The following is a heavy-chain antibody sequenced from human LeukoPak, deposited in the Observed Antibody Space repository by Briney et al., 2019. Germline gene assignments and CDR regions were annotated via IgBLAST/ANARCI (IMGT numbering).Heavy chain of an antibody. J-gene: IGHJ4*02. CDR2: MNPNTGNT. CDR1: GYTFTSYD. V-gene: IGHV1-8*02. Sequence: ASVKVSCKASGYTFTSYDINWVRQASGQGLEWMGWMNPNTGNTGYAQKLQGRVTMTTDTSTSTAYMELRSLRSDDTAVYYCARVGATDFDYWGQGTLVTVSS. CDR3: ARVGATDFDY. D-gene: IGHD1-26*01.